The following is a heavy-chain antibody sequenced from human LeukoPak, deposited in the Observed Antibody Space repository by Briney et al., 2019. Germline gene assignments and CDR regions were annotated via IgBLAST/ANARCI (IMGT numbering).Heavy chain of an antibody. V-gene: IGHV4-59*01. Sequence: PSETLSLTCTVSGGSISSYYWSWIRQPPGKGLEWIGYIYYSGSTNYNPSLKSRVTISVDTSKNQFSLKLSSVTAAGTAVYYCASEDYYDSSGYHYWGQGTLVTVSP. D-gene: IGHD3-22*01. J-gene: IGHJ4*02. CDR2: IYYSGST. CDR3: ASEDYYDSSGYHY. CDR1: GGSISSYY.